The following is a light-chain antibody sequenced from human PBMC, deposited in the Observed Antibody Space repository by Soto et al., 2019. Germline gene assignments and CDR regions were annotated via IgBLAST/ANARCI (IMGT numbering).Light chain of an antibody. CDR1: QSVSSY. Sequence: EIVLTHSPATLSLSPWEIATLSCRASQSVSSYLAWYQQKPGQAPRLLIYDASNRATGIPARFSGSGSGTDFTLIISSLEPEDFAVYYCQQRSNWPLITFGQGTRLEIK. V-gene: IGKV3-11*01. J-gene: IGKJ5*01. CDR3: QQRSNWPLIT. CDR2: DAS.